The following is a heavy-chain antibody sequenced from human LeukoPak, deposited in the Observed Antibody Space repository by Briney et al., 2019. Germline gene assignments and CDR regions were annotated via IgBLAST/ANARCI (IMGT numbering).Heavy chain of an antibody. CDR2: ISGSGGST. CDR1: GFTFSSYE. Sequence: QPGGSLRLSCAASGFTFSSYEMNWVRQAPGKGLEWVSAISGSGGSTYYADSVKGRFTISRDNSKNTLYLQMNSLRAEDTAVYYCAKATVPLISGQFWDYWGQGTLVTVSS. CDR3: AKATVPLISGQFWDY. V-gene: IGHV3-23*01. J-gene: IGHJ4*02. D-gene: IGHD2/OR15-2a*01.